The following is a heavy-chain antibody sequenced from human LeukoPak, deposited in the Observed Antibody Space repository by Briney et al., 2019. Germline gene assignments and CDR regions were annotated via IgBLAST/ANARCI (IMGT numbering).Heavy chain of an antibody. J-gene: IGHJ4*02. CDR2: ISYDGSNK. Sequence: GGSLRLSCAASGFTFSSYAMHWVRQAPGKGLEWVAVISYDGSNKYYADSVKGRFTISRDNSKNTLYLQMNSLRAEDTAVYYCAREWGDYYDSSGFRYWGQGTLVTVSS. CDR3: AREWGDYYDSSGFRY. D-gene: IGHD3-22*01. CDR1: GFTFSSYA. V-gene: IGHV3-30-3*01.